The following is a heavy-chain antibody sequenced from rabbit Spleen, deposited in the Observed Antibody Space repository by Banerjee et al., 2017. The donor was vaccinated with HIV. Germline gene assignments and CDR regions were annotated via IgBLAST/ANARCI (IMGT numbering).Heavy chain of an antibody. D-gene: IGHD8-1*01. V-gene: IGHV1S45*01. Sequence: QEQLKESGGGLVQPGGSLKLSCKASGFTLSSYYMNWVRQAPGKGLEWIGYIDPVFGSTYYANWVNGRFTVSKTSSTTVTLQMTRLTAADTATYFCARDAGTGDYIDVYFSLWGPGTLVTVS. CDR1: GFTLSSYYM. CDR2: IDPVFGST. J-gene: IGHJ4*01. CDR3: ARDAGTGDYIDVYFSL.